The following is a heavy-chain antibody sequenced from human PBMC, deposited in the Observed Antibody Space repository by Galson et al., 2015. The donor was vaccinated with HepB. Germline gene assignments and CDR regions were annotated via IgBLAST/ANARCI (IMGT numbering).Heavy chain of an antibody. D-gene: IGHD5-12*01. J-gene: IGHJ2*01. CDR1: GGSTSRSSYY. CDR2: VYYRGSV. Sequence: ETLSLTCTVSGGSTSRSSYYWGWIRQSPGKGLEWIGSVYYRGSVNYNPSLSSRITLSVDTSKKQFSLKLYSVTAADSAVYYCSRLRYGGNDWAYWFFDLWGRGILVSVSS. V-gene: IGHV4-39*01. CDR3: SRLRYGGNDWAYWFFDL.